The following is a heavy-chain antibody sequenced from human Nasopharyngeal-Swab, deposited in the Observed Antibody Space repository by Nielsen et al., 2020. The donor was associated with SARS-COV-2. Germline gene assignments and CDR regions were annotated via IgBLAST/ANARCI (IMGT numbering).Heavy chain of an antibody. CDR2: ISGSGGRT. CDR3: TKDVSPATSCPHAMGV. CDR1: GFTFSSYA. Sequence: GSLKISCGASGFTFSSYAMTWVRQAPGKGLDWVSAISGSGGRTFYADSVKGRFTIFRDNSKNTLYLQMNSLRAEDTAVYYCTKDVSPATSCPHAMGVWGQGTTVTVSS. D-gene: IGHD6-25*01. V-gene: IGHV3-23*01. J-gene: IGHJ6*02.